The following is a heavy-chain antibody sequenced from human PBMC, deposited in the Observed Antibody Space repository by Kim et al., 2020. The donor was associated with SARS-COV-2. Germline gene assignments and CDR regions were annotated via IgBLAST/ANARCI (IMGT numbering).Heavy chain of an antibody. CDR3: ARQTSSGWYHFDY. J-gene: IGHJ4*02. D-gene: IGHD6-19*01. V-gene: IGHV4-59*08. Sequence: YNPNFKSRITISVDTAKNQFSLRLTSVTGADTAVYYCARQTSSGWYHFDYWGQGTLVTVSS.